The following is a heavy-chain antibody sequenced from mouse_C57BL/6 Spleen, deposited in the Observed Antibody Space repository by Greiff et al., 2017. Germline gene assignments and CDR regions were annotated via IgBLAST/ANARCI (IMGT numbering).Heavy chain of an antibody. CDR3: AKAIYYDYDVAMDY. V-gene: IGHV1-78*01. CDR2: IYPRDGST. CDR1: GYTFTDHT. J-gene: IGHJ4*01. Sequence: VQLQQSDAELVKPGASVKISCKVSGYTFTDHTIHWMKQRPEQGLEWIGYIYPRDGSTKYNEKFKGKATLTADKSSSTAYMQLNSLTSEDYAVYFCAKAIYYDYDVAMDYWGQGTSVTVSS. D-gene: IGHD2-4*01.